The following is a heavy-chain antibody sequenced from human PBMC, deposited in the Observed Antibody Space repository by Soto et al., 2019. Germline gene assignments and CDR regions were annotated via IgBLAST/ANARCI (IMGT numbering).Heavy chain of an antibody. D-gene: IGHD4-4*01. J-gene: IGHJ6*03. Sequence: KGLEWVSYISSSGSTIYYADSVKGRFTISRDNAKNSLYLQMNSLRAEDTAVYYCARGGITVTTKGYYMDVWGKGTTVTVS. V-gene: IGHV3-11*01. CDR2: ISSSGSTI. CDR3: ARGGITVTTKGYYMDV.